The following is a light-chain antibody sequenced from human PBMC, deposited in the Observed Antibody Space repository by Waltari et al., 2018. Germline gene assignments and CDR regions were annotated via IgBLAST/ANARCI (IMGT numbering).Light chain of an antibody. Sequence: QSALTQPASVSGSPGQSITISCTGTSSDVGVYNYVSWYQQHPGKAPTLMIYEVSNRPPGVSTRFSGCRSGNTAALSITGLQAEDEADYYCSSYSISSPRVVFGGGTKLTVL. V-gene: IGLV2-14*01. CDR2: EVS. J-gene: IGLJ2*01. CDR3: SSYSISSPRVV. CDR1: SSDVGVYNY.